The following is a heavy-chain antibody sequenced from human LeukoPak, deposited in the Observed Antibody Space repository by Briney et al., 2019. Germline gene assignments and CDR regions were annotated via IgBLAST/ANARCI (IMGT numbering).Heavy chain of an antibody. CDR1: GFTFSTYW. V-gene: IGHV3-7*01. J-gene: IGHJ4*02. CDR2: IKNDGSEK. D-gene: IGHD2-15*01. Sequence: GGSLRLSCAGSGFTFSTYWMSWVRQAPGKGLEWVANIKNDGSEKNYVDSVKGRFTISRDNAKNSVDLQMNSLRVEDTAVYYCAKDSQRYCSGGSCYFDYWGQGTLVTVSS. CDR3: AKDSQRYCSGGSCYFDY.